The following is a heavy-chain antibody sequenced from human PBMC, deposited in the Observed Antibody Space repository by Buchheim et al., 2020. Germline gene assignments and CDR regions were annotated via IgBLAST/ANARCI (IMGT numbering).Heavy chain of an antibody. CDR3: ASPGTARTHVAAFDY. V-gene: IGHV3-74*02. Sequence: VQLVESGGGVVQPGRSLRLSCAASGFTFSSYWMHWVRQAPGKGLVWVSRIHSDGSSTNYADSVKGRFTISRDNAKNSLYLQMNSLRAEDTAVYYCASPGTARTHVAAFDYWGQGTL. CDR2: IHSDGSST. CDR1: GFTFSSYW. D-gene: IGHD6-19*01. J-gene: IGHJ4*02.